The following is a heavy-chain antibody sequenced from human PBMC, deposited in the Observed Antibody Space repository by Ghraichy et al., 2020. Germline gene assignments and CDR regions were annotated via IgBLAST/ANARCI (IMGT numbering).Heavy chain of an antibody. J-gene: IGHJ4*02. Sequence: GALRLSCAASGFTFSSYAMHWVRQAPGKGLEYVSAISSNGGSTYYANSVKGRFTISRDNSKNTLYLQMGSLRAEDMAVYYCARGSYWGQGTLVTVSS. CDR3: ARGSY. CDR1: GFTFSSYA. V-gene: IGHV3-64*01. CDR2: ISSNGGST.